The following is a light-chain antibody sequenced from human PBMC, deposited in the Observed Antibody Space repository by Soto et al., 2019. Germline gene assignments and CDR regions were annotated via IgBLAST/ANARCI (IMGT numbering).Light chain of an antibody. J-gene: IGKJ3*01. Sequence: EVVMTQSPATLSVSPGERVTLSCRASESVHRNLAWYQQKPGQGPSLPIYYASTRDTGVPDRFTGSGSGTEFTLTISSLQSEDFEVYHCQHYSNWPPTFGPGTKVEIK. CDR2: YAS. V-gene: IGKV3-15*01. CDR1: ESVHRN. CDR3: QHYSNWPPT.